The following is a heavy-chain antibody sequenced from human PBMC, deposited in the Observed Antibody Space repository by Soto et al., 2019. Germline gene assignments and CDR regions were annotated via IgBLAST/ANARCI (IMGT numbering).Heavy chain of an antibody. J-gene: IGHJ4*02. D-gene: IGHD6-19*01. Sequence: EVQLLESGGGLVQPGGSLGLSCAASGFSFSNYAMSWVRQAPGKGLEWISTISGSGGSKYYADSVKGRFTIFRDNSKNPPHLQMSRLRGEDTALYYCATQDPTVAHDYWGQGTLVTLSS. CDR2: ISGSGGSK. V-gene: IGHV3-23*01. CDR3: ATQDPTVAHDY. CDR1: GFSFSNYA.